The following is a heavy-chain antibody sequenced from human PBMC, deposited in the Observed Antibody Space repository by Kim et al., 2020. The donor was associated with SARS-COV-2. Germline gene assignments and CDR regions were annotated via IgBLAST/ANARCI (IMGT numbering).Heavy chain of an antibody. J-gene: IGHJ3*02. V-gene: IGHV1-2*05. CDR3: ARERFYDGRGHGALDI. CDR1: GYTFTGHY. Sequence: ASVKVSCKASGYTFTGHYMYWVRQAPGQGLEWMGRITPNSGATNYAQRFQGRVTMTRDTSISTAYMELTSLTSADTGLYFCARERFYDGRGHGALDIWGQ. D-gene: IGHD3-22*01. CDR2: ITPNSGAT.